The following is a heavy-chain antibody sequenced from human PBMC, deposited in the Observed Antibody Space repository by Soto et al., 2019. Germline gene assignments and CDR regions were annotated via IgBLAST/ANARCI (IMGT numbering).Heavy chain of an antibody. CDR1: GFTFSNAW. Sequence: GGSLRLCCAASGFTFSNAWMNWVRQAPGKGLEWVGRIKSIANGGTTDYAAPVKGRFTISRDDSKNTLYLQMNSLKTEDTAVYYCATVGHYYLLFDPWGQGALVTVSS. CDR3: ATVGHYYLLFDP. V-gene: IGHV3-15*07. J-gene: IGHJ5*02. CDR2: IKSIANGGTT. D-gene: IGHD3-22*01.